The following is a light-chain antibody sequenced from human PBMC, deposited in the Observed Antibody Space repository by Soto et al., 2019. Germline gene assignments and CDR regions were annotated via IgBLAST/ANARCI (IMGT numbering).Light chain of an antibody. CDR3: YSAADNNGI. CDR2: QDS. V-gene: IGLV3-27*01. J-gene: IGLJ2*01. CDR1: VLAKKY. Sequence: SYELTQPSSVSVSPGQTAKITCSGDVLAKKYARWFQQKPGQAPVLLIYQDSERPSGIPERFSGSSSGTTVALTISGAQVEDEADYYCYSAADNNGIFGGGTQLTVL.